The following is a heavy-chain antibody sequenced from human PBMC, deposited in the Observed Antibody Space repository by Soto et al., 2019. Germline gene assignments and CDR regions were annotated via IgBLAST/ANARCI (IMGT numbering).Heavy chain of an antibody. D-gene: IGHD2-8*02. CDR2: ISSDGNTQ. J-gene: IGHJ4*02. CDR1: GFTFSNSG. CDR3: TGQIASGH. V-gene: IGHV3-30*03. Sequence: QVQLVESGGGVVQPGRSLRLSCAASGFTFSNSGMHWVRQAPGKGLEWVAVISSDGNTQFYADSVKGRFSISRDSSKNTLYLDMNSLRADDAAVYYCTGQIASGHWGQGTLVTVPS.